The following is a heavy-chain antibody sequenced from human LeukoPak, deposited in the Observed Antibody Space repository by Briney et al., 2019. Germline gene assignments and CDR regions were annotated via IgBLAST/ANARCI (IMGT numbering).Heavy chain of an antibody. CDR3: AKGRTTTVNYDAFDV. CDR1: GFTFSRHG. J-gene: IGHJ3*01. CDR2: ISGSGGST. D-gene: IGHD4-17*01. Sequence: GGSLRLSCAPSGFTFSRHGMHWVRQAPGKGLEWVSAISGSGGSTYYADSVRGRFTISRDNSKNTLYLQMISLRAEDTAVYYCAKGRTTTVNYDAFDVWGQGTMVTVSS. V-gene: IGHV3-23*01.